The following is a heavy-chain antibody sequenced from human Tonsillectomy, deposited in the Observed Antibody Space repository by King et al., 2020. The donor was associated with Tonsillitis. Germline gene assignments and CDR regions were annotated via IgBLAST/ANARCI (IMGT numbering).Heavy chain of an antibody. CDR2: ITSSTNYI. CDR1: GFTFSSYS. V-gene: IGHV3-21*01. D-gene: IGHD2-2*01. Sequence: VQLVESGGGLVKPGGSLRLSCAASGFTFSSYSMNWVRQAPGKGLEWVSSITSSTNYIYYADSVKGRFTISRDNAKNSLYLQMNSLRAEDTAVYYCARDEGYCSSTSCYEQYFQHWGLGNLVTISS. J-gene: IGHJ1*01. CDR3: ARDEGYCSSTSCYEQYFQH.